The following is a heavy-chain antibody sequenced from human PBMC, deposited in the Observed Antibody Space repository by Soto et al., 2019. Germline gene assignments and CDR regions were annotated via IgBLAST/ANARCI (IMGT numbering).Heavy chain of an antibody. J-gene: IGHJ6*02. CDR3: ARDLCPLGSGTACPLYGLAI. V-gene: IGHV1-2*02. CDR2: LKSDNGGT. CDR1: GYTFTGHY. D-gene: IGHD3-10*01. Sequence: QVQLVQSGAEVKPPGASVKVSCKASGYTFTGHYMHWVRQVSGKRLEHLGWLKSDNGGTYYAPKFQGRLTFTRDTSTSTAYMELNGLQSDDTAVYFCARDLCPLGSGTACPLYGLAIWGQGTTVVVS.